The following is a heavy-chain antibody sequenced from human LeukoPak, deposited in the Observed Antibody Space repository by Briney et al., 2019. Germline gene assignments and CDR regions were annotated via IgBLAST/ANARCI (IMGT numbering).Heavy chain of an antibody. CDR3: ARHPMGIAGNRFDP. CDR1: GYSFTSYW. V-gene: IGHV5-51*01. CDR2: IYPGDSDT. J-gene: IGHJ5*02. D-gene: IGHD6-13*01. Sequence: ESLKISCKGSGYSFTSYWIGWVRQMPVKGLEWMGIIYPGDSDTRYSPSCQGEVTISADKPISTAYLQWSSLKASDTAMYYCARHPMGIAGNRFDPWGQGTLVTVSS.